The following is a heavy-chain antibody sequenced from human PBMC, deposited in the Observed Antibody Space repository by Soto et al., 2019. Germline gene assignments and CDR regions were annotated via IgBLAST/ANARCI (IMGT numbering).Heavy chain of an antibody. CDR3: ARGQRFSDWFDP. CDR2: IYSSGST. D-gene: IGHD3-3*01. Sequence: SEALSLTCTVSGGAINSYYWTWFRQPAGKGLEWIGRIYSSGSTKYNPSLQSRVTMSLDTSKNQFSLRLTSVTAADTAVYYCARGQRFSDWFDPWGQGTLVTVS. J-gene: IGHJ5*02. CDR1: GGAINSYY. V-gene: IGHV4-4*07.